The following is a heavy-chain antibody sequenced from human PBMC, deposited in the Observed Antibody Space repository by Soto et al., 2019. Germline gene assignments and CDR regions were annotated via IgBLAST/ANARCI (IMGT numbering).Heavy chain of an antibody. J-gene: IGHJ5*02. Sequence: GSLRLSCAASGFTFSTYWMTWVRQAPGKGLEWGANIKEDGSDKYYVDSVKGRFTTSRDNAKISLYLQMNSLRVEDTAVYYCAREHGSCSGGSCYFWFDPWGQGTLVTVSS. V-gene: IGHV3-7*01. CDR1: GFTFSTYW. D-gene: IGHD2-15*01. CDR2: IKEDGSDK. CDR3: AREHGSCSGGSCYFWFDP.